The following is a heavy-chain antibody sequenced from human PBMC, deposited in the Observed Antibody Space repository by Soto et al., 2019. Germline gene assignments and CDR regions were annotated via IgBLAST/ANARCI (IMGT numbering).Heavy chain of an antibody. J-gene: IGHJ4*02. CDR2: ISYDGSTK. V-gene: IGHV3-30*18. Sequence: GGSLILSCAASGCTFSSYAFHWVRQAPGKGLEWVTVISYDGSTKYYTDSVKGRFTISRDNSKNMVFLQMNSLTSDDTAVYYCAKEVGNSHDFWGQGTQVTVSS. CDR3: AKEVGNSHDF. D-gene: IGHD1-1*01. CDR1: GCTFSSYA.